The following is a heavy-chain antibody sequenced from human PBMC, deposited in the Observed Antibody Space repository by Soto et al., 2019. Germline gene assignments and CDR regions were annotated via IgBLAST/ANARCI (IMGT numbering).Heavy chain of an antibody. J-gene: IGHJ4*02. Sequence: QVQLQESGPGLVKPSDTLSLTCAVSGYSISSSNWWGWIRQPPGKGLEWIGYIYYSGTTYYNPSLKSRVTMSVDTSKNQFPLRLPSVTAVATAVYYWARGETQGPIDSGGQGTLVPVPS. D-gene: IGHD1-26*01. CDR1: GYSISSSNW. CDR3: ARGETQGPIDS. CDR2: IYYSGTT. V-gene: IGHV4-28*03.